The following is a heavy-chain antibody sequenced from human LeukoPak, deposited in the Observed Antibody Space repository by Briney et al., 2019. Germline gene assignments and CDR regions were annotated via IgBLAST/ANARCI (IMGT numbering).Heavy chain of an antibody. Sequence: SETLSLTCTVSGGSVSRYSWTWIRQPPGKGLERIAHIYYSERTNNNPSLQSRVTISLDTSKNQFSLKLASVTAADTAVYYCARGIVGTTHDAFDIWGQGTMVTVSS. CDR1: GGSVSRYS. D-gene: IGHD1-26*01. CDR3: ARGIVGTTHDAFDI. J-gene: IGHJ3*02. CDR2: IYYSERT. V-gene: IGHV4-59*02.